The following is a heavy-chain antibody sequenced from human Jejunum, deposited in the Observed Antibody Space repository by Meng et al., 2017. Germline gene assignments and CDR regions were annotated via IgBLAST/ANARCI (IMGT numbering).Heavy chain of an antibody. V-gene: IGHV4-4*02. CDR1: GASISSGYW. D-gene: IGHD2-15*01. J-gene: IGHJ4*02. Sequence: QGQRQESGPGLVEPSRPLSLTCAFSGASISSGYWWSWVRQPPGKGLEWIGEIHHGGDTNYNPSLKSRVTISVDKSNNQYSLRLTSVTAADTAMYYCARNGAYSADHWGQGTLVTVSS. CDR2: IHHGGDT. CDR3: ARNGAYSADH.